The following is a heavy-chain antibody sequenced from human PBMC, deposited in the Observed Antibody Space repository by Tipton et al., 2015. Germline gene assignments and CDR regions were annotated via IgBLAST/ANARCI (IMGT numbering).Heavy chain of an antibody. CDR3: ASPSLPHDRGDYYFQS. D-gene: IGHD2-21*02. CDR2: THYTGNT. J-gene: IGHJ4*02. V-gene: IGHV4-59*08. CDR1: GGSIGSHF. Sequence: TLSLTCTVSGGSIGSHFWSWIRQPPGKGLEWIGHTHYTGNTNYNPSLKSRVTISIDRFKNQFSLKLSSVTAADTAVYYCASPSLPHDRGDYYFQSWGQGSLVTVSS.